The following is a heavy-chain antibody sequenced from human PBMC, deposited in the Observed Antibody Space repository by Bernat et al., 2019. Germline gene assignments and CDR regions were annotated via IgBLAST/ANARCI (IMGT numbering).Heavy chain of an antibody. Sequence: QVQLVESGGGVVQPGRSLRLSCAASGFTFSSYGMHWVRQAPGKGLEWVAVISYDGSNKYYADSVKGRFTISRDNSKNTLYLQMNSLRAEDTAVYYCGREPPFDPWGQGTLVTVSS. J-gene: IGHJ5*02. CDR2: ISYDGSNK. V-gene: IGHV3-30*03. CDR1: GFTFSSYG. CDR3: GREPPFDP.